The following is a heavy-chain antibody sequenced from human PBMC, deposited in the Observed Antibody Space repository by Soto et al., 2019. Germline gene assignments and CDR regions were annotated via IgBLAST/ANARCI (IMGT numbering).Heavy chain of an antibody. CDR1: GYTFTSYY. J-gene: IGHJ5*02. CDR3: ARDRSRYYYDSSGYYLYNWFDP. CDR2: INPSCGST. V-gene: IGHV1-46*01. D-gene: IGHD3-22*01. Sequence: SGKVSFKASGYTFTSYYMHWVRQAPGQGLEWMGIINPSCGSTSYAQNFQGRVTMTRDTSTSTVYMELSSLRSEDTAVYYCARDRSRYYYDSSGYYLYNWFDPWGQGTLVTVSS.